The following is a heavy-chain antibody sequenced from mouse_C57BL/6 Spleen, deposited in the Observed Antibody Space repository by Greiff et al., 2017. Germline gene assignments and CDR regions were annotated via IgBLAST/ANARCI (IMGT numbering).Heavy chain of an antibody. Sequence: VQLQESGPGLVAPSPCLSITCTVSGFSLTSYGVSWVRQPPGQGLEWLGVIWGDGSTNYHSALISRLSISTDNSKSQVFLKLNSLQTDDTATYYCAKSLSGFAYWGQGTLVTVSA. J-gene: IGHJ3*01. CDR1: GFSLTSYG. V-gene: IGHV2-3*01. CDR3: AKSLSGFAY. CDR2: IWGDGST.